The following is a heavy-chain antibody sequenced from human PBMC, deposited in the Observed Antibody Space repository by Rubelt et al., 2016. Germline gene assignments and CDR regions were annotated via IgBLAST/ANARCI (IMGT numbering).Heavy chain of an antibody. Sequence: QLQLQESGSGLVKTSQTLSLTCAVSGGSVNSGGYSWSWIRQPPGKGLEWIGYIFHSGPTSYNPSLTSRVTVSVDTAKNQCALRLGAVTAAETAVYYCATNGGYNYGVGDYWGQGTLVTVSS. CDR2: IFHSGPT. D-gene: IGHD5-18*01. CDR3: ATNGGYNYGVGDY. CDR1: GGSVNSGGYS. J-gene: IGHJ4*02. V-gene: IGHV4-30-2*01.